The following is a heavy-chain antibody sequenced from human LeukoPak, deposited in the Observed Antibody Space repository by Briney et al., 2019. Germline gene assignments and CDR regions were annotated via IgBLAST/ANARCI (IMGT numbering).Heavy chain of an antibody. V-gene: IGHV1-46*01. Sequence: ASVKVSCKASGYTFTSYYMHWVRHPPGQGLGRMGIINPSGGSTSYAQKFQGRVTMTRDMSTSTVYMELSSLRSEDTAVYYCARDGVVVAATGWFAPWGQGTLVTVSS. J-gene: IGHJ5*02. CDR1: GYTFTSYY. D-gene: IGHD2-15*01. CDR3: ARDGVVVAATGWFAP. CDR2: INPSGGST.